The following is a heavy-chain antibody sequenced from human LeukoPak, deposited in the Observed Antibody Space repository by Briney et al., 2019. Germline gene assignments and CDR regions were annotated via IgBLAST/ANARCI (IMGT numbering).Heavy chain of an antibody. Sequence: GGSLRLSCAASGFTSDDFAMSWVRHPPGKGLEWVSGINWNGGGTGYADSVKGRFTICRDNAKNSLYLQMISLRAEDTALYYCAREEFDYWGQGTLVTVSS. V-gene: IGHV3-20*04. J-gene: IGHJ4*02. CDR3: AREEFDY. CDR2: INWNGGGT. CDR1: GFTSDDFA.